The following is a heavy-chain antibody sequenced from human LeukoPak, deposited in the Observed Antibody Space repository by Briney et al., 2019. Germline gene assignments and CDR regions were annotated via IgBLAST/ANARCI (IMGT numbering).Heavy chain of an antibody. D-gene: IGHD2-8*01. CDR1: GFTFSSYS. J-gene: IGHJ4*02. CDR3: ARAPMGSVDY. Sequence: PGGPLRLSCAASGFTFSSYSMNWVRQAPGKGLGWVSYISSSSSTIYYADSVKGRFTISRDNAKNSLYLQMNSLRAEDTAVYYCARAPMGSVDYWGQGTLVTVSS. V-gene: IGHV3-48*01. CDR2: ISSSSSTI.